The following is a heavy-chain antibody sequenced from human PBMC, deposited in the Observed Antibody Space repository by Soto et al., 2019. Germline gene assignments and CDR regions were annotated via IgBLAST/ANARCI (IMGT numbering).Heavy chain of an antibody. CDR1: GDTFNFYS. CDR3: ASSYGSGYRAFDY. D-gene: IGHD3-10*01. V-gene: IGHV1-69*02. CDR2: VNPIVSMS. Sequence: QVQLVQSGAEVKRPGSSVKVSCKASGDTFNFYSINWVRQAPGLGLEWMGRVNPIVSMSYYAQKCQGRVTMTADKSTRTAYMELSSLRSEDTAIYYCASSYGSGYRAFDYWGQGALVTVSS. J-gene: IGHJ4*02.